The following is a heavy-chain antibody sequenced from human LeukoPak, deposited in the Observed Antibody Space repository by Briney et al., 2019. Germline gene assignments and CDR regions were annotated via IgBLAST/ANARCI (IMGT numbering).Heavy chain of an antibody. CDR1: GGSISSYY. Sequence: SETLSLTCTVSGGSISSYYWSWIRQPPGKGLEWIGYIYYSGSTNYNPSLKSRVTISVDTSKNQFSLKLSSVTAADTAVYYCARFNYDYVWGSYSPIDHWGQGTLVTVSS. J-gene: IGHJ4*02. V-gene: IGHV4-59*01. CDR3: ARFNYDYVWGSYSPIDH. CDR2: IYYSGST. D-gene: IGHD3-16*01.